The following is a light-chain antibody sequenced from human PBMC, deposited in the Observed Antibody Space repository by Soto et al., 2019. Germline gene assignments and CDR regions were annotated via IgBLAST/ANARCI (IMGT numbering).Light chain of an antibody. CDR2: WAS. V-gene: IGKV4-1*01. CDR3: QQYYSTPF. J-gene: IGKJ3*01. CDR1: QSVLYSSNNKNY. Sequence: DIVMTQSPDSLVVSLGERATINCESNQSVLYSSNNKNYLAWYQQKPGQPPKLLIYWASTRESGVPDRFSGSGSGTDFTLTISSLQAEDVAVYYCQQYYSTPFFGPGTKVDIK.